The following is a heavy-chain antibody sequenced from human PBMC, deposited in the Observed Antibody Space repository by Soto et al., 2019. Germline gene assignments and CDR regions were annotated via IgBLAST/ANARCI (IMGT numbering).Heavy chain of an antibody. V-gene: IGHV3-49*03. CDR2: IRSKAYGGTT. CDR3: TRLLSYYGSGSDDYGMDV. D-gene: IGHD3-10*01. J-gene: IGHJ6*02. CDR1: GFTFGDYA. Sequence: GGSLRLSCTASGFTFGDYAMSWFRQASGKGLEWVGFIRSKAYGGTTEYAASVKGRFTISRDDSKSIAYLQMNSLKTEDTAVYYCTRLLSYYGSGSDDYGMDVWGQGTTVTVSS.